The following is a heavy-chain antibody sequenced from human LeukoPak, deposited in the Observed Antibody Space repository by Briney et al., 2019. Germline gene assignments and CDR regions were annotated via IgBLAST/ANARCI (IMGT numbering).Heavy chain of an antibody. Sequence: SETLSLTCTVSGGSISSGGYYWSWIRQHPGKGLEWIGYIYYSGSTYYNPSLKSRVTISVDTSKNQFSLKLSSVTAADTAVYYCARVGIAAARNGMDVWGQGTTVTVSS. D-gene: IGHD6-13*01. CDR1: GGSISSGGYY. CDR3: ARVGIAAARNGMDV. J-gene: IGHJ6*02. CDR2: IYYSGST. V-gene: IGHV4-31*03.